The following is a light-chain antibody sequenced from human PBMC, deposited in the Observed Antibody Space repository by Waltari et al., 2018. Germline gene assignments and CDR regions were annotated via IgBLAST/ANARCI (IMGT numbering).Light chain of an antibody. CDR2: AVS. V-gene: IGKV1-NL1*01. J-gene: IGKJ4*01. Sequence: DIQMTQSPSSLSASVGDRVTITCRASQDISTSLAWYQQKPAKAPNPLLHAVSRLENGVPPRXSGSGSGXXYTXTISSLRPDDFATYYCQQYYTIPLTFGGGTRVEI. CDR3: QQYYTIPLT. CDR1: QDISTS.